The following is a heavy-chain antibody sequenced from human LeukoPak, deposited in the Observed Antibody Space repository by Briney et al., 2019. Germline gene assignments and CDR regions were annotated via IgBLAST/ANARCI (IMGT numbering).Heavy chain of an antibody. CDR2: ISGSDGST. Sequence: GGSLRLSCAASGFTFSTYAMSWVRQAPGKGLEWVSAISGSDGSTYYADSVRGRFTISRDNSKNTLYLQMNSLRAEDTAVYYCAKGLEYFDYWGQGTLVTVSS. CDR3: AKGLEYFDY. V-gene: IGHV3-23*01. CDR1: GFTFSTYA. J-gene: IGHJ4*02. D-gene: IGHD3-3*01.